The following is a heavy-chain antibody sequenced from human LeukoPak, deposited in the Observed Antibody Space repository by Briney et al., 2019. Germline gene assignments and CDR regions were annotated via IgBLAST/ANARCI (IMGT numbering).Heavy chain of an antibody. Sequence: SVKVSCKASGGTFSSYAISWVRQAPGQGLEWMGRIIPILGIANYAQKFQGRVTMTRNTSISTAYMELSSLRSEDTAVYYCARDLEVGWFGELLSTYGMDVWGQGTTVTDSS. CDR3: ARDLEVGWFGELLSTYGMDV. V-gene: IGHV1-69*04. J-gene: IGHJ6*02. CDR2: IIPILGIA. CDR1: GGTFSSYA. D-gene: IGHD3-10*01.